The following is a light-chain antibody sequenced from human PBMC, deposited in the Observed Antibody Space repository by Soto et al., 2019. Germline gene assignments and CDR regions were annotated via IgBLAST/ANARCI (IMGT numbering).Light chain of an antibody. V-gene: IGLV4-60*02. J-gene: IGLJ2*01. CDR1: SGHSSYT. CDR3: ETWDSNTRV. Sequence: QPVLTQSSSASASLGSSVKLTCTLSSGHSSYTIAWHQQQPGKAPRFLMKVEGSGSYNKGSGVPDRFSGSSSGADRCLTISNLQLEDEADYYCETWDSNTRVFGGGTKLTVL. CDR2: VEGSGSY.